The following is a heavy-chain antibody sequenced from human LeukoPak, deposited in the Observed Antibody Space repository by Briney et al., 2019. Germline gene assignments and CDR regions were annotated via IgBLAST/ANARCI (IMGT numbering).Heavy chain of an antibody. CDR1: GSTFSSYA. CDR2: IIPIFGTA. V-gene: IGHV1-69*13. D-gene: IGHD6-19*01. J-gene: IGHJ5*02. CDR3: ARDPQEWLETPSSNWFDP. Sequence: SVKVSCKASGSTFSSYAISWVRQAPGQGLEWMGGIIPIFGTANYAQKFQGRVTITADESTSTAYMELSSLRSEDTAVYYCARDPQEWLETPSSNWFDPWGQGTLVTVSS.